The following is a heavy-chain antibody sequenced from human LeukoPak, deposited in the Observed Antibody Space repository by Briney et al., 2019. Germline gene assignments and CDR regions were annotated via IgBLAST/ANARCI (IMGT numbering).Heavy chain of an antibody. Sequence: SGPTLVQPTPPLTLTCTFSGFSLSTSGAGVGWIRQPPVKALEWLALIYWDDDKRYSTSLKSRLTITKDTSKNQVVLTMTNMDPVDTATYYCAHIVNAAAGTLGFDYWGQGTLVTVSS. CDR2: IYWDDDK. V-gene: IGHV2-5*02. D-gene: IGHD6-13*01. CDR1: GFSLSTSGAG. CDR3: AHIVNAAAGTLGFDY. J-gene: IGHJ4*02.